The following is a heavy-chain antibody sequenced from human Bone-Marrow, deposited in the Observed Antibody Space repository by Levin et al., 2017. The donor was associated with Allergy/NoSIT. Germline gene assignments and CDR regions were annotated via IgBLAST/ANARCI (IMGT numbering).Heavy chain of an antibody. D-gene: IGHD2-21*02. V-gene: IGHV1-18*01. CDR1: GYTFNKYG. CDR3: ARDFATYCGGDCSLDN. J-gene: IGHJ4*02. Sequence: GGSLRLSCKTSGYTFNKYGINWVRQTPGQGLEWMGWISGYNGKTNYTRKFQDRVTMTTDTSANTAYMELRSLTSADTAVYYCARDFATYCGGDCSLDNWGQGTLVTVSS. CDR2: ISGYNGKT.